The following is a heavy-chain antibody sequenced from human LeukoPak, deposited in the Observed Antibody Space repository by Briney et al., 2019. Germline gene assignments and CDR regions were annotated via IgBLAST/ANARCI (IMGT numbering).Heavy chain of an antibody. J-gene: IGHJ6*03. Sequence: PSETLSLTCTVSGGSISSGSYYWSWIRQPAGKGLEWIGRIYTSGSTNYNPSLKSRVTISVDTSKNQFPLKLSSVTAADTAVYYCARVRYYYYYMDVWGKGTTVTISS. CDR1: GGSISSGSYY. CDR2: IYTSGST. V-gene: IGHV4-61*02. CDR3: ARVRYYYYYMDV.